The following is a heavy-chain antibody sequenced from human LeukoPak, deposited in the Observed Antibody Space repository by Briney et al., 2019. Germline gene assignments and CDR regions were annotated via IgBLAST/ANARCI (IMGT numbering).Heavy chain of an antibody. CDR2: ISSSSSYI. CDR3: ASTEVTTSYFDY. J-gene: IGHJ4*02. Sequence: PSETLSLTCAVSGYSISSGYYWGWIRQPPGKGLEWVSSISSSSSYIYYADSVKGRFTISRDNAKNSLYLQMNSLRAEDTAVYYCASTEVTTSYFDYWGQGTLVTVSS. D-gene: IGHD4-11*01. V-gene: IGHV3-21*01. CDR1: GYSISSGYY.